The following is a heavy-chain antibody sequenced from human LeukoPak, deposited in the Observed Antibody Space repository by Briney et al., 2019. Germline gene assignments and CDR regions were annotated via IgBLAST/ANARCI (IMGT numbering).Heavy chain of an antibody. CDR2: ISSSGSTI. CDR1: GFTFSSFA. V-gene: IGHV3-48*03. J-gene: IGHJ6*04. Sequence: GGSLRLSCAASGFTFSSFAMHWVRQAPGKGLEWVSYISSSGSTIYYADSVKGRFTISRDNAKNSLYLQMNSLRAEDTAVYYCAELGITMIGGVWGKGTTVTISS. CDR3: AELGITMIGGV. D-gene: IGHD3-10*02.